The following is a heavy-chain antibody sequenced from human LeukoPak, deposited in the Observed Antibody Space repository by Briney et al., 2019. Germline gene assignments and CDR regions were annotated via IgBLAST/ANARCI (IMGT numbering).Heavy chain of an antibody. CDR1: GFTLSNYD. D-gene: IGHD4-17*01. CDR3: ARTTVTSGPYWYFDL. V-gene: IGHV3-13*01. Sequence: GGSLRLSCAASGFTLSNYDMHWVRQATGEGLEWVSGIDIAGVTYYPGSVGGRFTISRENAENSLYLQMNSLRAGDTGVYYCARTTVTSGPYWYFDLWGRGSLVTVS. J-gene: IGHJ2*01. CDR2: IDIAGVT.